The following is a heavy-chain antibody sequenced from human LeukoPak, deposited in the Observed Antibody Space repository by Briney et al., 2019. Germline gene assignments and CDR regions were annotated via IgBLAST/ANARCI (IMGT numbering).Heavy chain of an antibody. D-gene: IGHD2-15*01. J-gene: IGHJ6*03. CDR1: GFTFSSYS. CDR3: ARAGYCSGGSCSDYYYYMDV. V-gene: IGHV3-48*01. CDR2: ISSSSSTI. Sequence: GGSLRLSCAASGFTFSSYSMNWVRQAPGKGREWVSYISSSSSTIYYADSVKGRFTISRDNAKNSLYLQMNSLRAEDTAVYYCARAGYCSGGSCSDYYYYMDVWGKGTTVTVSS.